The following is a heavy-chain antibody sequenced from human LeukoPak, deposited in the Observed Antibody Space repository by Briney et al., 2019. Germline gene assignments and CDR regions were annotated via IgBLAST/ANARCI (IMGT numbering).Heavy chain of an antibody. V-gene: IGHV3-7*01. Sequence: GGSLRLSCAASGFTFKDYWMSWVRQAPGKGPEWVANINKEGNEEHFVDSVRGRFTVSRDNAKNSLFLQMNSLRVEDTAVYYCATYKNWVAGDVWGQGTTVSVSS. CDR1: GFTFKDYW. J-gene: IGHJ6*02. CDR2: INKEGNEE. CDR3: ATYKNWVAGDV. D-gene: IGHD7-27*01.